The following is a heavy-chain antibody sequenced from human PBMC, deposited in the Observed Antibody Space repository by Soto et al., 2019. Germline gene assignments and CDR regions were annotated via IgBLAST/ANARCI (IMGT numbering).Heavy chain of an antibody. V-gene: IGHV1-2*02. D-gene: IGHD6-6*01. CDR3: AREVRQLVRRDYYYGMDV. CDR1: GYTFTGYY. Sequence: GASVKVSCKASGYTFTGYYMHWVRQAPGQGLEWMGWINPNSGGTNYAQKFQGRVTMTRDTSISTAYMELSRLRSDDTAVYYCAREVRQLVRRDYYYGMDVWGQGTTVPVSS. J-gene: IGHJ6*02. CDR2: INPNSGGT.